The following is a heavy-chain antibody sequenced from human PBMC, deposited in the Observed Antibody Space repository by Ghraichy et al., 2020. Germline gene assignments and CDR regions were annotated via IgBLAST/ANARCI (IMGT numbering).Heavy chain of an antibody. CDR3: AKDQSLWFGELLSPYFDY. Sequence: GGSLRLSCAASGFTFSSYGMHWVRQAPGKGLEWVAFIRYDGSNKYYADSVKGRFTISRDNSKNTLYLQMNSLRAEDTAVYYCAKDQSLWFGELLSPYFDYWGQGTLVTVSS. V-gene: IGHV3-30*02. CDR2: IRYDGSNK. CDR1: GFTFSSYG. J-gene: IGHJ4*02. D-gene: IGHD3-10*01.